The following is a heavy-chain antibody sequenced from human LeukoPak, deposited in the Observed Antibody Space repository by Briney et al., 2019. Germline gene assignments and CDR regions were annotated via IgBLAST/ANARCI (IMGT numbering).Heavy chain of an antibody. CDR3: ARHGVGATTTLFDY. J-gene: IGHJ4*02. CDR2: IYYSGST. CDR1: GDSISNTIYY. V-gene: IGHV4-39*01. Sequence: SETLSLTCTVSGDSISNTIYYWGWIRQPPGKGLEWIGTIYYSGSTYYNPSLKSRVTMSVDTSKNQFSLKLSPVTAADTAVYYCARHGVGATTTLFDYWGQGTLVTVSS. D-gene: IGHD1-26*01.